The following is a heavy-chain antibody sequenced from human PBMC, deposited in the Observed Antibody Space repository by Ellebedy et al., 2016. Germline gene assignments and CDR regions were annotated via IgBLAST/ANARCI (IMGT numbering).Heavy chain of an antibody. CDR2: IYPGDSDT. Sequence: GESLKISCKGSGYSFTSYWIGWVRQMPGKGLEWMGIIYPGDSDTRYSPSFQGQVTISADKSISTAYLQWSSLKASDTAMYYCARLGMGPYQLLYYYYYYMDVWGKGTTVTVSS. CDR3: ARLGMGPYQLLYYYYYYMDV. D-gene: IGHD2-2*01. J-gene: IGHJ6*03. CDR1: GYSFTSYW. V-gene: IGHV5-51*01.